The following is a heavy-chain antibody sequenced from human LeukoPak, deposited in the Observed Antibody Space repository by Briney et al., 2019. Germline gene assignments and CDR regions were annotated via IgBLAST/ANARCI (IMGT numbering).Heavy chain of an antibody. CDR2: ISSSGSTI. CDR3: ARWGRWLHRYYFDC. V-gene: IGHV3-48*03. D-gene: IGHD5-24*01. J-gene: IGHJ4*02. Sequence: GGSLRLSCAASGFTFSSYEMNWVRQAPGKGLEWVSYISSSGSTIYYADSVKGRFTISRDNAKNSLYLQMNSLRAEDTAVYYCARWGRWLHRYYFDCWGQGTLVTVSS. CDR1: GFTFSSYE.